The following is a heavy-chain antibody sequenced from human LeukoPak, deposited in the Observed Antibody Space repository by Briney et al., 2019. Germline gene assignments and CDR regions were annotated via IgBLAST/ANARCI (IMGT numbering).Heavy chain of an antibody. D-gene: IGHD3-22*01. CDR1: GYTFTSYA. Sequence: ASVKVSCKASGYTFTSYAMHWVRQAPGQRLEWMGWINAGNGNTKYSQEFQGRVTITRDTSTSTAYMELRSLRSDDTAVYYCARAVRTYYYDSSGYYEDYWGQGTLVTVSS. CDR3: ARAVRTYYYDSSGYYEDY. CDR2: INAGNGNT. J-gene: IGHJ4*02. V-gene: IGHV1-3*01.